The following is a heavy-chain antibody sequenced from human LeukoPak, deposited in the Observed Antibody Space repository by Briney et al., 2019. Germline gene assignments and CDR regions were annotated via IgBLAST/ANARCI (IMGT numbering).Heavy chain of an antibody. V-gene: IGHV4-4*07. Sequence: SQTLSLTCTVSGGTITADYWSWIGQPAAQGLEWIGRIYTSGSTNSNPSLNSRVTMSVDTSKTQISLNLSSATAADTAVYSVAGGPYYYNYMDVWGKGTTVTVSS. CDR2: IYTSGST. D-gene: IGHD3-10*01. J-gene: IGHJ6*03. CDR3: AGGPYYYNYMDV. CDR1: GGTITADY.